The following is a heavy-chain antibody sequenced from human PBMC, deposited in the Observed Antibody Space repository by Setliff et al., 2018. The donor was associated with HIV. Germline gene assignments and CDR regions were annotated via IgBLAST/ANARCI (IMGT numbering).Heavy chain of an antibody. CDR2: INHSGST. CDR3: ARAAIAAAGPGDY. D-gene: IGHD6-13*01. CDR1: GGSISSSSYY. V-gene: IGHV4-39*07. Sequence: SETLSLTCTVSGGSISSSSYYWGWIRQPPGKGLEWIGEINHSGSTNYNPSLKSRVSMSVDTSKNQFSLKLSSVTAADTAVYYCARAAIAAAGPGDYWGQGTLVTVSS. J-gene: IGHJ4*02.